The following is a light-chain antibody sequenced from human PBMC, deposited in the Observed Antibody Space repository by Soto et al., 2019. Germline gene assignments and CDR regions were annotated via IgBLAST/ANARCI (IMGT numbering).Light chain of an antibody. CDR2: WAS. J-gene: IGKJ4*01. CDR1: QSVLYSSNNKNY. CDR3: QQYYITPSVT. V-gene: IGKV4-1*01. Sequence: DIVMTQSPDSLAVSLGERATINCKSSQSVLYSSNNKNYLAWYQQKPGQPPKLLIYWASIRESGVPDRFSGSGSGTDFTLTISSLQAEDVATYYCQQYYITPSVTLGGGTKVDIK.